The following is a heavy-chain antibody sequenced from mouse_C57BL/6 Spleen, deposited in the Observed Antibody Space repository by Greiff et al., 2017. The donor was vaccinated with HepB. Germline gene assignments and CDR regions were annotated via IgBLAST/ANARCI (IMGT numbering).Heavy chain of an antibody. CDR1: GYTFTSSW. Sequence: VQLQQPGAELVKPGASVKLSCKASGYTFTSSWMHWVKQRPGKGIEWIGMIYPNSGSTNYNEKFKSKATLTEDKSSSTAYIQLSSLTSDDSAVYYCGGTDYYGSSYVDYWGKGTTLTVSS. J-gene: IGHJ2*01. V-gene: IGHV1-64*01. D-gene: IGHD1-1*01. CDR3: GGTDYYGSSYVDY. CDR2: IYPNSGST.